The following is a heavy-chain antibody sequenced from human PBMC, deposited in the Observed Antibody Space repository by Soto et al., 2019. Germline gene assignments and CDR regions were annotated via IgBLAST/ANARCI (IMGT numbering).Heavy chain of an antibody. V-gene: IGHV1-18*01. CDR2: ISAYNSNT. Sequence: ASVKVSWKASGYTFTNYGITWVRQAPGQGLEWMGWISAYNSNTNYAQKFQGRVTMTTDTSTSTAYMELRSLRSDDTAVYYCARDQGISLFGVSVWGQGTTVTVSS. CDR1: GYTFTNYG. D-gene: IGHD3-3*01. J-gene: IGHJ6*02. CDR3: ARDQGISLFGVSV.